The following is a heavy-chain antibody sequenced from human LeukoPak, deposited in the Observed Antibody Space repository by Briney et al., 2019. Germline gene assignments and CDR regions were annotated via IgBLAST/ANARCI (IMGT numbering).Heavy chain of an antibody. CDR1: GGSINNFY. V-gene: IGHV4-4*07. J-gene: IGHJ4*02. CDR2: IFSSGSA. D-gene: IGHD3-10*01. Sequence: PSETLSLTCSVSGGSINNFYWTWIRQPAGKGLEWMGRIFSSGSANYNPSLKSRIAMSIDTSKHQISLNLTSVTAADTAVYYCARVSSINLFRGQPTPSKTDLWGQGTLVTVSS. CDR3: ARVSSINLFRGQPTPSKTDL.